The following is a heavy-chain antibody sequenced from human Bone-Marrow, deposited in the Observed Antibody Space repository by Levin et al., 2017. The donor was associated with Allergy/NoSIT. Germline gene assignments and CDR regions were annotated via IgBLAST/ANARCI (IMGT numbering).Heavy chain of an antibody. CDR2: IYPGDSDT. CDR3: ASRNSSSDFEN. D-gene: IGHD6-19*01. J-gene: IGHJ4*02. Sequence: AGESLKISCKVSGYRFTSNWIDWVRQMPGKGLEWMGIIYPGDSDTRYSPSFQGQVTISADKSISTTYLQLSSLKASDTAMYYCASRNSSSDFENWGQGTLVTVSS. V-gene: IGHV5-51*01. CDR1: GYRFTSNW.